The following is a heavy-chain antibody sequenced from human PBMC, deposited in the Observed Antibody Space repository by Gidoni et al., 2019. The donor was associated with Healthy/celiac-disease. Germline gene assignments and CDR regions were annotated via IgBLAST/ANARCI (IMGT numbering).Heavy chain of an antibody. D-gene: IGHD6-19*01. V-gene: IGHV3-48*02. CDR2: ISSSSSTI. Sequence: EVQLVESGGGLVQPGGSLRLSCAASGSPFSRYSMNWVRQAPGKGLEWVSYISSSSSTIYYADSVKGRFTISRDNAKNSLYLQMNSLRDEDTAVYYCARERYSSGWSRQNWYFDLWGRGTLVTVSS. CDR1: GSPFSRYS. J-gene: IGHJ2*01. CDR3: ARERYSSGWSRQNWYFDL.